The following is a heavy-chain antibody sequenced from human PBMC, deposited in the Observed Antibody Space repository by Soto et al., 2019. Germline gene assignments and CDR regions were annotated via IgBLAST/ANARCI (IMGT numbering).Heavy chain of an antibody. V-gene: IGHV4-39*01. CDR3: ARQRTSVVTQAYFDV. CDR2: IYYNRRT. Sequence: SETLSLTCTVTGDSINSRSYYWGWIRQPPGKGLEWIGVIYYNRRTDNNPSLMIRVSMSIDTSKDQFSLKLKSVTAADTALYFCARQRTSVVTQAYFDVWGPGSLVTDSS. D-gene: IGHD2-21*02. CDR1: GDSINSRSYY. J-gene: IGHJ4*02.